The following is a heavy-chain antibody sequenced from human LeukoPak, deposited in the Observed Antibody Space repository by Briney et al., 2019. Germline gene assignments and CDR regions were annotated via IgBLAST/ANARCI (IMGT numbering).Heavy chain of an antibody. CDR3: TKLGPIQLWFSDAFDI. CDR2: ISGSGGST. D-gene: IGHD5-18*01. J-gene: IGHJ3*02. Sequence: GGSLRLSCAASGFTFSSYAMSWVRQAPGKGLEWVSAISGSGGSTYYADSVKGRFIISRDNSKNALYLQMNSLRAEDTAVYYCTKLGPIQLWFSDAFDIWGQGTMVTVSS. V-gene: IGHV3-23*01. CDR1: GFTFSSYA.